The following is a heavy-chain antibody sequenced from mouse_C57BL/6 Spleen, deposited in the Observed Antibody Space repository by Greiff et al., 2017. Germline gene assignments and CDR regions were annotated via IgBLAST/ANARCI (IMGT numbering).Heavy chain of an antibody. Sequence: VQLQQPGAELVRPGSSVKLSCKASGYTFTSYWMDWVKQRPGQGLEWIGNIYPSDSEPHYNQKFKDQATLTVDKSSSTAYMQLSSLTSEDSAVYYCAIFPYYYGSSPGYFDDWGQGTTLTVSS. V-gene: IGHV1-61*01. CDR3: AIFPYYYGSSPGYFDD. D-gene: IGHD1-1*01. J-gene: IGHJ2*01. CDR1: GYTFTSYW. CDR2: IYPSDSEP.